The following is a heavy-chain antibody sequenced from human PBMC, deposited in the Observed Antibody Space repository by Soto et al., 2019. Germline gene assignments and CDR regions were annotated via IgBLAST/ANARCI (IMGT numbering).Heavy chain of an antibody. Sequence: EVQLVESGEGLVQPGGSLRLSCAASGFTFSSYNIHWIRQAPGKGLEFVSAISRSGDRTYYADSVKGRFTITRDNSKNRVGLQMGSLRAEDMAVYYCARARCSSGQWYYFDYWGRGALVSVSS. CDR3: ARARCSSGQWYYFDY. CDR2: ISRSGDRT. V-gene: IGHV3-64*02. CDR1: GFTFSSYN. J-gene: IGHJ4*02. D-gene: IGHD2-15*01.